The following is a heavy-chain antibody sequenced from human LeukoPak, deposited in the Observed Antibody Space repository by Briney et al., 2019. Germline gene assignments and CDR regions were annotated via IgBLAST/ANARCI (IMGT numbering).Heavy chain of an antibody. D-gene: IGHD2-2*02. CDR3: ARVELDIVVVPAAITFDY. V-gene: IGHV4-34*01. CDR1: GASFSGYY. J-gene: IGHJ4*02. CDR2: INHSGST. Sequence: SETLSLTCTVYGASFSGYYWSWIRQPPWKGLEWIGEINHSGSTNYNPSLKSRVTISVDTSKNQFSLKLSSVTAADTAVYYCARVELDIVVVPAAITFDYWGQGTLVTVSS.